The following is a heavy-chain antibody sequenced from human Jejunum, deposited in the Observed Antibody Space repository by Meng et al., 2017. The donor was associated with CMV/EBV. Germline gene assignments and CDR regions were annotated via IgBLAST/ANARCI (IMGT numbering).Heavy chain of an antibody. Sequence: SYGMHWVRQAPGKGLDWVSGISGSGGNTYYADSVKGRLTISRDNSKNTLHLQMNSLRAEDTALYFCAKVIKGDIIVVPASWNFDYWGQGTLVTVSS. CDR2: ISGSGGNT. CDR3: AKVIKGDIIVVPASWNFDY. D-gene: IGHD2-2*01. CDR1: SYG. V-gene: IGHV3-23*01. J-gene: IGHJ4*02.